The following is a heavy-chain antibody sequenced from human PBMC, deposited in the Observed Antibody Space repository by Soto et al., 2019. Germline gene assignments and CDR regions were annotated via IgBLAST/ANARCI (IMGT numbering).Heavy chain of an antibody. D-gene: IGHD6-19*01. CDR1: GFTFSSYA. Sequence: QVQLVESGGGVVQPGRSLRLSCAASGFTFSSYAMHWVRQAPGKGLEWVAVISYDGSNKYYADSVKGRFTISRDNSKNTLYLQMNSLRAEDTAVYYCARKEGYSRGWYWDSGYDDGGFYFDYWGQGILVTFSS. V-gene: IGHV3-30-3*01. J-gene: IGHJ4*02. CDR2: ISYDGSNK. CDR3: ARKEGYSRGWYWDSGYDDGGFYFDY.